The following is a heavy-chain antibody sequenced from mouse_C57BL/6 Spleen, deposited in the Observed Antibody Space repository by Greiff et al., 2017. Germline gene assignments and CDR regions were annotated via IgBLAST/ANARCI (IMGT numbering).Heavy chain of an antibody. CDR3: ARTVYGGYYDGAVDY. CDR2: INPSSGYT. J-gene: IGHJ4*01. D-gene: IGHD2-3*01. Sequence: QVQLQQSGAELAKPGASVKLSCKASGYTFTSYWMHWVKQRPGQGLEWIGYINPSSGYTKYNEKFKNKTTLTADKSYSTAYMQLSSLTSEDSAVYYCARTVYGGYYDGAVDYWGQGTSVTVSS. V-gene: IGHV1-7*01. CDR1: GYTFTSYW.